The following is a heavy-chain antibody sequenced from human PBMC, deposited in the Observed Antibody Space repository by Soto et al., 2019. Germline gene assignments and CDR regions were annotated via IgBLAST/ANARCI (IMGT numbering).Heavy chain of an antibody. Sequence: EVQLLESGGGLVQPGESLRLSCTASGFTFSSYAMSWVRQAPGKGLEWVSAISGSGGSTYYADSVKGRFTISRDNSKNELYLQMNSLRAEDTAIYHCAKGGRTVTTRGDFDSWGQGTLVTVSS. J-gene: IGHJ4*02. CDR3: AKGGRTVTTRGDFDS. CDR2: ISGSGGST. CDR1: GFTFSSYA. V-gene: IGHV3-23*01. D-gene: IGHD4-17*01.